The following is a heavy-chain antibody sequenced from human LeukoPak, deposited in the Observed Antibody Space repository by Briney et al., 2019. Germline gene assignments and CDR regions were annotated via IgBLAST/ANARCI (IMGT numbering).Heavy chain of an antibody. CDR3: ARGPHYYGSGSYEYSYYYYYYGMDV. J-gene: IGHJ6*04. Sequence: SETLSLTCAVYGGSFSGYYWTWIRQPPGKGLEWLGEINHKGSTNYNPSLMTRVSTSVDTSKHQFSLTLSSVTAADTAVYYCARGPHYYGSGSYEYSYYYYYYGMDVWGNGTTVTVSS. V-gene: IGHV4-34*01. D-gene: IGHD3-10*01. CDR2: INHKGST. CDR1: GGSFSGYY.